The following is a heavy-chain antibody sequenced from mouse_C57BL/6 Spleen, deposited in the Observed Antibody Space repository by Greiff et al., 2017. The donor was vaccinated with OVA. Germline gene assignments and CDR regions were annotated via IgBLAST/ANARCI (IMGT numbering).Heavy chain of an antibody. J-gene: IGHJ2*01. V-gene: IGHV7-3*01. CDR2: IRNKANGYTT. CDR1: GFTFTDYY. Sequence: EVKVVESGGGLVQPGGSLSLSCAASGFTFTDYYMSWVRQPPGKALEWLGFIRNKANGYTTEYSASVKGRFTISRDNSQSILYLQMNALRAEDSATYYCARYGSCFDYWGQGTTLTVSS. CDR3: ARYGSCFDY.